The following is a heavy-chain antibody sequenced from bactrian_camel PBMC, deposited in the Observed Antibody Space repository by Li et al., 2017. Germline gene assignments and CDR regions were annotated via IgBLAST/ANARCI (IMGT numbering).Heavy chain of an antibody. CDR2: INSVGVNT. Sequence: VQLVESGGGLVQPGGSLRLSCAASGFTFSSYVMNWVRQAPGKGLEWVSVINSVGVNTYYADSVKGRFTISRDNAKNTVYLQMNSLKSEDTALYYCATGALPLSGPLYGMDIWGKGTQVTVS. D-gene: IGHD5*01. V-gene: IGHV3S40*01. J-gene: IGHJ7*01. CDR1: GFTFSSYV.